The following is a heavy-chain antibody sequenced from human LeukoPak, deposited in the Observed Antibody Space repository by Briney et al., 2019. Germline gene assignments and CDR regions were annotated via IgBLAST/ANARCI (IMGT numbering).Heavy chain of an antibody. J-gene: IGHJ4*02. Sequence: ASVKVSCKASGHTFTSYDINWVRQATGQGLEWMGWMNPNSGNTGYAQKFQGRVTMTRNTSISTAYMELSSLRSEGTAVYYCARSGTESGGDYWGQGTLVTVSS. CDR2: MNPNSGNT. V-gene: IGHV1-8*01. CDR1: GHTFTSYD. CDR3: ARSGTESGGDY. D-gene: IGHD1-14*01.